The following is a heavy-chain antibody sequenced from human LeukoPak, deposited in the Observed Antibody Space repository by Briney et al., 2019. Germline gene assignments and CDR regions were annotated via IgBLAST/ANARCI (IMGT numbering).Heavy chain of an antibody. Sequence: PGGSLRLSCAASGFILSDYYMSWIRQAPGKGLEWVANIKKDGSKKYYVDSVKGRFTISRDNAKNSLYLQMNSLRAEDTAVFYCAELGITMIGGVWGKGTTVTISS. CDR2: IKKDGSKK. D-gene: IGHD3-10*02. V-gene: IGHV3-7*01. CDR1: GFILSDYY. J-gene: IGHJ6*04. CDR3: AELGITMIGGV.